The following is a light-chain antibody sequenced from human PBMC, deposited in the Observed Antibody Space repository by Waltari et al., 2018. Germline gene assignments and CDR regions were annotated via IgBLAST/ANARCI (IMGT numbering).Light chain of an antibody. J-gene: IGKJ1*01. CDR3: QQYYSTPGWT. CDR1: QSISSY. Sequence: DIQMTQSPSSLSASVGDRVTITCRASQSISSYLNWYQQKPGKAPKLLIYAASSFQSGVPSRFSGSGSGTDFTLTISSLQAEDVAVYYCQQYYSTPGWTFGQGTKVEIK. V-gene: IGKV1-39*01. CDR2: AAS.